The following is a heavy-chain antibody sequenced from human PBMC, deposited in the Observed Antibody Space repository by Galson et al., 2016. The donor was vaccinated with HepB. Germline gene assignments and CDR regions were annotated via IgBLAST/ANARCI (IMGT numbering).Heavy chain of an antibody. CDR3: ARRDCSSTSCPFDS. J-gene: IGHJ5*01. CDR1: GDSFNNYW. D-gene: IGHD2-2*01. CDR2: IFPADSET. V-gene: IGHV5-51*01. Sequence: QSGAEVKKPGESLQISCKGSGDSFNNYWIAWVRQMPGKGLEWMGIIFPADSETRYSPSFQGQVTISADKSDYTAPLHWNSLKASDTAMYYCARRDCSSTSCPFDSWGQGTLVTVSS.